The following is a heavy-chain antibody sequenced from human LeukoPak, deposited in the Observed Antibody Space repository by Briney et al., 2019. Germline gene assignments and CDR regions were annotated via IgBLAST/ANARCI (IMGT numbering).Heavy chain of an antibody. CDR2: ISYSGTT. D-gene: IGHD1-26*01. CDR1: GASISSTSYY. J-gene: IGHJ3*02. CDR3: ATPGESGSYYGSGAFDI. V-gene: IGHV4-39*07. Sequence: SETLSLTCSVSGASISSTSYYWGWIRRPPGKGLEWIGSISYSGTTFYSPSLESRVTISADTSKNQFSLKLSSVTAADTAVYYCATPGESGSYYGSGAFDIWGQGTMVTVSS.